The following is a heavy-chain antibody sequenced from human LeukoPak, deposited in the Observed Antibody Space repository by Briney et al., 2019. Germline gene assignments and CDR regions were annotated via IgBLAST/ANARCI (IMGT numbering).Heavy chain of an antibody. V-gene: IGHV3-11*01. CDR2: ISSSGSTI. D-gene: IGHD3-22*01. Sequence: NSGGSLRLSCAASGFTFSDYYMSWIRQAPGKGLEWVSYISSSGSTIYYADSVKGRFTISRDNAKNSLYLQMNSLRAEDTAVYYCARDRPDYDSSGCFDYWGQGTLVTVSS. J-gene: IGHJ4*02. CDR1: GFTFSDYY. CDR3: ARDRPDYDSSGCFDY.